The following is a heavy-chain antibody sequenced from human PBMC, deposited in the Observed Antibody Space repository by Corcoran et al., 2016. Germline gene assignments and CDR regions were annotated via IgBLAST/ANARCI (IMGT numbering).Heavy chain of an antibody. V-gene: IGHV4-4*02. CDR1: GDSISNSNW. J-gene: IGHJ4*02. CDR3: AGGEARGSGQVGCDL. D-gene: IGHD3-10*01. CDR2: IYHRGDT. Sequence: QVQLQESGPGLVVPSGTLSLTCAISGDSISNSNWWTWVRQPPGKGLEWIGEIYHRGDTNYNPSLESRVAMSVDKSKDHFSLILSSVTAADTAVYYCAGGEARGSGQVGCDLWGQGTLVTVSS.